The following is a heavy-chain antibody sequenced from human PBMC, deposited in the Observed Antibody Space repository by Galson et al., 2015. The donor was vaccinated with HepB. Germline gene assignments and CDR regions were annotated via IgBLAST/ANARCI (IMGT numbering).Heavy chain of an antibody. CDR2: ISAYNGNT. V-gene: IGHV1-18*04. Sequence: SVKVSCKASGYTFTSYGISWVRQAPGQGLEWMGWISAYNGNTNYAQKLQGRVTMTTDTSTSTAYMELRSLRSDDTAVYYCARESNYYDSSGPSDYWGQGTLVTVSS. CDR1: GYTFTSYG. CDR3: ARESNYYDSSGPSDY. J-gene: IGHJ4*02. D-gene: IGHD3-22*01.